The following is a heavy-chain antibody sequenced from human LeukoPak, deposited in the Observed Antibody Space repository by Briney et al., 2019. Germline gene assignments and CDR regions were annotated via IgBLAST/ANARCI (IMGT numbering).Heavy chain of an antibody. Sequence: SETLSLTCTVSGGSISSSSYYWGWIRQPPGKGLEWIGSIYYSGSTYYNPSLKSRVTISVDTSKNQFSLKLSSVTAADTAVYYCATDPFDYGDKNYWGQGTLVTVSS. V-gene: IGHV4-39*07. CDR1: GGSISSSSYY. CDR3: ATDPFDYGDKNY. D-gene: IGHD4-17*01. J-gene: IGHJ4*02. CDR2: IYYSGST.